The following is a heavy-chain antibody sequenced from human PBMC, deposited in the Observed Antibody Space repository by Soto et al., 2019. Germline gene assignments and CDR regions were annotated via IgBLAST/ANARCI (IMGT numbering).Heavy chain of an antibody. J-gene: IGHJ4*02. Sequence: QVQLVQSGAEVKKPGASVKVSCKASGYTFTSYYISWVRQAPGQGLEWMGWISAYNGNTNYAQKLQARVTMTTDTSTRTAYMELRSLTSDVTAVYCCARDLPPVDYWGQGTLVTVSS. CDR2: ISAYNGNT. V-gene: IGHV1-18*01. CDR3: ARDLPPVDY. CDR1: GYTFTSYY.